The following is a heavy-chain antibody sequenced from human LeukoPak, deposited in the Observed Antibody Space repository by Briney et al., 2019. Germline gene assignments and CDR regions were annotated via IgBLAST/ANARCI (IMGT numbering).Heavy chain of an antibody. J-gene: IGHJ4*02. CDR3: ASRPFNY. CDR2: INHSGST. CDR1: GGSFSGYY. Sequence: SETLSLTCAVYGGSFSGYYWSWIRQPPGKGLEWIGEINHSGSTNYNPSLKSRVTISVDTSKNQFSLKLNSVTAADTAVYYCASRPFNYWGQGTLVTVSS. V-gene: IGHV4-34*01.